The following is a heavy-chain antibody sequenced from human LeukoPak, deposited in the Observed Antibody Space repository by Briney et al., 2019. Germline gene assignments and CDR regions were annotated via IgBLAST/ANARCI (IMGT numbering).Heavy chain of an antibody. J-gene: IGHJ3*02. Sequence: GGSLRLSCAASGFTFSSYSMNWVRQAPGKGLEWVSSISSSSSYIYYADSVKGRFTISRDNAKNSLYLQMNSLRAEDTAVYYCARGLRSSGWFDAFDIWGQGTMVTVSS. CDR2: ISSSSSYI. V-gene: IGHV3-21*01. CDR3: ARGLRSSGWFDAFDI. CDR1: GFTFSSYS. D-gene: IGHD6-19*01.